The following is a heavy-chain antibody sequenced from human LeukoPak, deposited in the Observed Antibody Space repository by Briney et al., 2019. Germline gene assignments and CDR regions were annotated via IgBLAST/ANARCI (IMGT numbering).Heavy chain of an antibody. J-gene: IGHJ4*02. CDR1: GYTFTSYG. CDR3: ARAERDGCSNY. D-gene: IGHD5-24*01. CDR2: ISAYNGNT. V-gene: IGHV1-18*01. Sequence: GASVKVSCKASGYTFTSYGISWVRQAPGQGLEWMGWISAYNGNTNYAQKLQGRVTMTRNTSISTAYMELSSLRSEDTAVYYCARAERDGCSNYWGQGTLVTVSS.